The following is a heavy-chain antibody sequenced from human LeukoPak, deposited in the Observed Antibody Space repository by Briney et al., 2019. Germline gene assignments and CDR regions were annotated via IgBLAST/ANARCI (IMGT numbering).Heavy chain of an antibody. CDR1: GGSISSSSYY. Sequence: SETLSLTCTVSGGSISSSSYYWGWIRQPPGKGLEWIGSIYYSGSTYYNPSLKSRVTISVDTSKNQFSLKLSSVTAADTAVYYCARDGGVVPAAIGNWFDPWGQGTLVTVSS. D-gene: IGHD2-2*01. CDR2: IYYSGST. V-gene: IGHV4-39*07. J-gene: IGHJ5*02. CDR3: ARDGGVVPAAIGNWFDP.